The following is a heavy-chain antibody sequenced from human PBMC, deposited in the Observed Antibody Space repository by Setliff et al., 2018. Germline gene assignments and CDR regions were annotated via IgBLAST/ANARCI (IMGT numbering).Heavy chain of an antibody. D-gene: IGHD3-10*01. CDR2: IYYSGTT. V-gene: IGHV4-59*01. CDR3: ARDRTYYGSGTYTRYFDY. Sequence: SETLPLTCTVSGGSISSYDWSWIRQSPGKGLEWIGNIYYSGTTNYNPSLKSRVTISADTSKNQFSLRLTSVTAADTAVYYCARDRTYYGSGTYTRYFDYWGQGTLVTVSS. J-gene: IGHJ4*02. CDR1: GGSISSYD.